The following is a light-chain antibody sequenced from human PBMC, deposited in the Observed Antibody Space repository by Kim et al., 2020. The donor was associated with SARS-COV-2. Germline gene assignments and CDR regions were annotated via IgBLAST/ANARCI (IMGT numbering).Light chain of an antibody. Sequence: DIVLTQSPGTLSLSPGERATLSCRASQTVSSNYLAWYQQKPGQAPRLLIYGASSRATDIPDRFSGSGSGTDFTLTINSLEPEDFAVYYCQQYGTSLMYTFGQGTKLEI. J-gene: IGKJ2*01. CDR3: QQYGTSLMYT. CDR2: GAS. V-gene: IGKV3-20*01. CDR1: QTVSSNY.